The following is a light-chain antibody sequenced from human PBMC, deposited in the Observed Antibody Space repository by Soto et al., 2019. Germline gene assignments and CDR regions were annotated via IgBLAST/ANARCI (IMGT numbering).Light chain of an antibody. J-gene: IGLJ2*01. CDR1: SSDVGGYNY. V-gene: IGLV2-14*01. Sequence: QSALTQPASVSGSPGQSITISCTGTSSDVGGYNYVSGYQQHPGKAPKLMIYDVSTRPSGVSNRFSGSKSGNTASLTISGLQAEDEADYYCSSYTSSNTLVFGGGTKLTVL. CDR3: SSYTSSNTLV. CDR2: DVS.